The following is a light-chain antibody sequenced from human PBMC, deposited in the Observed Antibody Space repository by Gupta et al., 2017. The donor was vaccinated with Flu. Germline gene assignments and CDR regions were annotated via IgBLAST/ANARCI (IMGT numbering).Light chain of an antibody. CDR2: KDT. Sequence: SHELTQSPSVSVSPGQPAKITCPGDALPIQFAYLYQQKPGQAPVLMIFKDTERPPGSPERFSGSSSGTTATLTINEVQAEDEADYYCQSADRTGTFVVFGAGTKLTVL. CDR1: ALPIQF. V-gene: IGLV3-25*02. CDR3: QSADRTGTFVV. J-gene: IGLJ2*01.